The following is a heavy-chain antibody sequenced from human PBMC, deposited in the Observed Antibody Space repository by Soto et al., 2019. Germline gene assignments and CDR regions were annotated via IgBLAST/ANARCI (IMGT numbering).Heavy chain of an antibody. CDR2: ISHSGST. D-gene: IGHD6-19*01. Sequence: QVQLQQWGAGLLKPSETLSLTCAVYGGSFSGYYWSWIRQPPGKGLEWIGEISHSGSTNYNPSLKSRVTISVDTSKNQFSLKLSSVTAADTAVYYCARGLIAVAGKSNWFDPWGQGTLVTVSS. V-gene: IGHV4-34*01. CDR3: ARGLIAVAGKSNWFDP. CDR1: GGSFSGYY. J-gene: IGHJ5*02.